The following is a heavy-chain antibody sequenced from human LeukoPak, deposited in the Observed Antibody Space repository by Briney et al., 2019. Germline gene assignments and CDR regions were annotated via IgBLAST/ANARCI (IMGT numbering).Heavy chain of an antibody. CDR1: GFTFSSYG. D-gene: IGHD3-10*01. CDR3: AKDMRALLWFGELTVDI. V-gene: IGHV3-30*02. Sequence: QPGGSLRLSCAASGFTFSSYGMHWVRQAPGKGLEWVAFIRYDGSNKYYADSVKGRFTISRDNSKNTLYLQMNSLRAEDTAVYYCAKDMRALLWFGELTVDIWGQGTMVTVSS. J-gene: IGHJ3*02. CDR2: IRYDGSNK.